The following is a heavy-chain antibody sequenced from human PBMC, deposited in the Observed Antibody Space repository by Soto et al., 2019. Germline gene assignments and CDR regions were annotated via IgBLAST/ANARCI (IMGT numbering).Heavy chain of an antibody. CDR2: IYRDGGGT. CDR3: VKDETSGGADY. Sequence: EVQLVESGGGLVQPGRSLRLSCTVSGFKAHQYAMHWVRQAPGKGLEWVSGIYRDGGGTGYADSVKGRFTVSRDNVKNSLCPEMNTLRSDDTALYYCVKDETSGGADYWGQGILVTVSS. CDR1: GFKAHQYA. J-gene: IGHJ4*02. D-gene: IGHD3-10*01. V-gene: IGHV3-9*02.